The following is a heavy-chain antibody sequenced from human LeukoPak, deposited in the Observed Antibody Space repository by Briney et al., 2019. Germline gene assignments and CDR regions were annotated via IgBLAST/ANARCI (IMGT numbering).Heavy chain of an antibody. Sequence: WIRQPPGKGLEWIGEINHRGCTKYNPSLKSRVTISVDTSKNQFSLKLSSVTAADTAVYYWARVKDPGGYYYYFYMDVWGKGTTVTVSS. CDR3: ARVKDPGGYYYYFYMDV. V-gene: IGHV4-34*01. D-gene: IGHD3-16*01. CDR2: INHRGCT. J-gene: IGHJ6*03.